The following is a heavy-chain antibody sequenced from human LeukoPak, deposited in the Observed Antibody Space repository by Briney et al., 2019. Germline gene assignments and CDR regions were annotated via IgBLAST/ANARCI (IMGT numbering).Heavy chain of an antibody. CDR3: AKTDSSGYYHDY. D-gene: IGHD3-22*01. Sequence: GGSLRLSCAASGFTFSSYGMHWVRQAPGKGLEWVAVISYDGSNKYYADSVKGRFTISRDNSKNTLYLQMNSLRAEDTAVYYCAKTDSSGYYHDYWGQGTLVTVSS. J-gene: IGHJ4*02. CDR2: ISYDGSNK. V-gene: IGHV3-30*18. CDR1: GFTFSSYG.